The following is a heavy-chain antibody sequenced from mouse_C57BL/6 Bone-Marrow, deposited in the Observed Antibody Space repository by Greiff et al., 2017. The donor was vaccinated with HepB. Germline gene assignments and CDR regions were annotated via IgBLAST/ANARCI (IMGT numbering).Heavy chain of an antibody. J-gene: IGHJ2*01. CDR3: AMIYYYGSSYDY. D-gene: IGHD1-1*01. V-gene: IGHV1-64*01. CDR2: IHPNSGST. Sequence: QVQLQQPGAELVKPGASVKLSCKASGYTFTSYWMHWVKQRPGQGLEWIGMIHPNSGSTNYNEKFKSKATLTVDKSSSTAYMQLSSLTSEDSAVYYCAMIYYYGSSYDYWGQCTTLTVSS. CDR1: GYTFTSYW.